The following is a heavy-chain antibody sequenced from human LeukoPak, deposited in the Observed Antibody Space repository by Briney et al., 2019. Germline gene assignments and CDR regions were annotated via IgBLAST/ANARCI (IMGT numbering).Heavy chain of an antibody. V-gene: IGHV3-21*01. Sequence: GGSLRLSCAASGFTFSSYSMNWVRQAPGKGLEWVSSISSSSSYIYYADSVKGRFTISRDNAKNSLYLQMNSLRAEDTAVYYCARDIPRGDYPRSGMDVWGQGTTVTVSS. CDR1: GFTFSSYS. CDR2: ISSSSSYI. CDR3: ARDIPRGDYPRSGMDV. J-gene: IGHJ6*02. D-gene: IGHD4-17*01.